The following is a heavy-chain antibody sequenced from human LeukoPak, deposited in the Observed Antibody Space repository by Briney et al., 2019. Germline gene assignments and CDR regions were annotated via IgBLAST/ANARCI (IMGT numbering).Heavy chain of an antibody. Sequence: GGSLRLSCAASGFTFSSYAMSWVRQAPGKGLEWVSAISGSGGSTYYADSVKGRFTISRDNSKNTLYLQMNSLRAEDTAVYYCARWYSDYYYYYMDVWGKGTTVTVSS. D-gene: IGHD6-13*01. J-gene: IGHJ6*03. V-gene: IGHV3-23*01. CDR3: ARWYSDYYYYYMDV. CDR2: ISGSGGST. CDR1: GFTFSSYA.